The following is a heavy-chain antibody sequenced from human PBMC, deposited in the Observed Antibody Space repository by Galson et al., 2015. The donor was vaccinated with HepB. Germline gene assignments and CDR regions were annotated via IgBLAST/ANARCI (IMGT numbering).Heavy chain of an antibody. CDR3: AKSEDYSFHS. Sequence: SLRLSCAASDFTFSTYKMNWVRQAPGKGLEWISYISTSSSTISYADSVKGRFTISRDNAKNSLYLQMNALRAEDTAVYYCAKSEDYSFHSWGQGTLVTVSS. D-gene: IGHD3/OR15-3a*01. CDR2: ISTSSSTI. V-gene: IGHV3-48*01. CDR1: DFTFSTYK. J-gene: IGHJ4*02.